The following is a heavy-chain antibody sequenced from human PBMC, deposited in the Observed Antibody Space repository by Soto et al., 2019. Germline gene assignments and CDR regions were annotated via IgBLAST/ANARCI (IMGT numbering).Heavy chain of an antibody. Sequence: GGSLRLSCAASGFTFSSYWMSWVRQAPGKGLEWVANIKQDGSEKYYVDSVKGRFTISRDNAKNSLYLQMNSLRAEDTAVYYCARDVYTVTTFIKYYYYYMDVWGKGTTVTVSS. CDR1: GFTFSSYW. D-gene: IGHD4-17*01. CDR3: ARDVYTVTTFIKYYYYYMDV. V-gene: IGHV3-7*01. CDR2: IKQDGSEK. J-gene: IGHJ6*03.